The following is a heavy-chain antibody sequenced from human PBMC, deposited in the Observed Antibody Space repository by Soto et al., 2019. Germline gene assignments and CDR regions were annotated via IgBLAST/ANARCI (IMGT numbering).Heavy chain of an antibody. CDR3: AKLHYFDY. CDR2: ISESGDRT. J-gene: IGHJ4*02. V-gene: IGHV3-23*01. CDR1: GFTFGDYA. Sequence: PGGSLRLSCTASGFTFGDYAMSWFRQAPGKGLEWVSGISESGDRTYYADSVVGRFTISRDNSKNTLYLQMNSLRAEDTAVYYCAKLHYFDYWGQGTLVTVSS.